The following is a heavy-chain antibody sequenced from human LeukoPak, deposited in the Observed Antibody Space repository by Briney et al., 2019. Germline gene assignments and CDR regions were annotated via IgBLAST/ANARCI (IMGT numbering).Heavy chain of an antibody. J-gene: IGHJ3*02. CDR3: AREGTVVAQNTFDI. CDR2: IYTSGST. CDR1: GGSISSYY. Sequence: SETLSLTCTVSGGSISSYYWSWIRQPAGKGLEWIGRIYTSGSTNYNPSLKSRVTMSVDTSKNQFSLKQSSVTAADTAVYYCAREGTVVAQNTFDIWGQGTMVTVSS. V-gene: IGHV4-4*07. D-gene: IGHD2-2*01.